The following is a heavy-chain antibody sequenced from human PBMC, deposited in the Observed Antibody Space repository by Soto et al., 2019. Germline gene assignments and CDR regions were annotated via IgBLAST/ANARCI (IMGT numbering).Heavy chain of an antibody. V-gene: IGHV3-30-3*01. Sequence: QPGGSLRLSCAASGFTFSSYAMHWVRQAPGKGLEWVAVISYDGSNKYYADSVKGRFTISRDNSKNTLYLQMNSLRAEDTAVYYCARAPAGDSSGLGVAFDIWGQGTMVTVSS. CDR1: GFTFSSYA. J-gene: IGHJ3*02. D-gene: IGHD3-22*01. CDR2: ISYDGSNK. CDR3: ARAPAGDSSGLGVAFDI.